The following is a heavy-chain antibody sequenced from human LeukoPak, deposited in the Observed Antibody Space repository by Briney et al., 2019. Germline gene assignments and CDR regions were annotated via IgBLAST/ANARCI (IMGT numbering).Heavy chain of an antibody. Sequence: GGSLRLSCAASRFTFSSYGMHWVRQAPGKGLEWVPVISYDGSNKYYADSVKGRFTISRDNSKNTLYLQMNSLRAEDTAVYYCAKDAAAAGTFDYWGQGTLVTVSS. CDR3: AKDAAAAGTFDY. D-gene: IGHD6-13*01. V-gene: IGHV3-30*18. CDR2: ISYDGSNK. J-gene: IGHJ4*02. CDR1: RFTFSSYG.